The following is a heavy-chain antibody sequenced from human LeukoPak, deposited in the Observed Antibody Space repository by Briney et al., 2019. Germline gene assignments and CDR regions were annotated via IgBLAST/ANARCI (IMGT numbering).Heavy chain of an antibody. D-gene: IGHD2-8*01. CDR3: ARQLLSPNAFDI. V-gene: IGHV4-30-2*01. Sequence: SQTLSLTCTVSGGSISRGGYYWSWIRQPPGKGLEWIGYIYHSGSTYYNPSLKSRVTISVDTSKNQFSLKLSSVTAADTAVYYCARQLLSPNAFDIWGQGAMVTVSS. CDR2: IYHSGST. CDR1: GGSISRGGYY. J-gene: IGHJ3*02.